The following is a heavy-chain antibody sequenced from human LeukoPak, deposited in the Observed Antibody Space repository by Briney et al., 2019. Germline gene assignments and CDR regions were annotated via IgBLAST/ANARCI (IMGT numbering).Heavy chain of an antibody. J-gene: IGHJ5*02. CDR2: ISGSGGST. V-gene: IGHV3-23*01. D-gene: IGHD2-2*01. CDR3: AKVGVVVPAAIRYNWFDP. Sequence: GGSLRPSCAASGFTFSSYAMSWVRQAPGKGLEWVSAISGSGGSTYYADSVKGRFTISRDNSKNTLYLQMNSLRAEDTAVYYCAKVGVVVPAAIRYNWFDPWGQGTLVTVSS. CDR1: GFTFSSYA.